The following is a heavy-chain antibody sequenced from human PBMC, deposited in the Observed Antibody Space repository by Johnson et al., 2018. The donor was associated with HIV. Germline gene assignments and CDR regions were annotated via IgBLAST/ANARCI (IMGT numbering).Heavy chain of an antibody. CDR2: ISWDGGST. CDR1: GFTFDDYT. V-gene: IGHV3-43*01. CDR3: AKPRLAAAVYDALDI. D-gene: IGHD6-13*01. J-gene: IGHJ3*02. Sequence: EVQLVESGGVVVQPGGSLRLSCAASGFTFDDYTMHWVRQAPGKGLEWVSLISWDGGSTYYADSVKGRFTISRDNSKNSLYLKMNSLRTEDPALYYCAKPRLAAAVYDALDIWGQGKMVTVSS.